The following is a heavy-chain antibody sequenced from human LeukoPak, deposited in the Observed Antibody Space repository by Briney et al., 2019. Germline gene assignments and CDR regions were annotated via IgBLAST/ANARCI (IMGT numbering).Heavy chain of an antibody. V-gene: IGHV3-53*01. Sequence: SGGYLRLSCAASGFTVSSNYMSWVRQAPGKGLEWISVIYSGGSTYYADSVKGRFTISRDNSKNTLYLQMNSLRAEDTAVYYCARASYYDFWGGYRVDAFDIWGQGTMVTVSS. CDR1: GFTVSSNY. CDR2: IYSGGST. J-gene: IGHJ3*02. D-gene: IGHD3-3*01. CDR3: ARASYYDFWGGYRVDAFDI.